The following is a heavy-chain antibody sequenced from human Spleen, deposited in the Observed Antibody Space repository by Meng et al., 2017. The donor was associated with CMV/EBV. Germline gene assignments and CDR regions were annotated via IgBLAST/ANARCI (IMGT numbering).Heavy chain of an antibody. CDR1: GGSFSGYY. V-gene: IGHV4-34*01. CDR3: ARGDFAWGIGAFDI. CDR2: INHSGST. Sequence: SETLSLTCAVYGGSFSGYYWSWIRQPPGKGLEWIGEINHSGSTNYNPSLKSRVTISVDTSKNQFSLKLSSVTAADTAVYYCARGDFAWGIGAFDIWGQGTMVTVSS. D-gene: IGHD6-13*01. J-gene: IGHJ3*02.